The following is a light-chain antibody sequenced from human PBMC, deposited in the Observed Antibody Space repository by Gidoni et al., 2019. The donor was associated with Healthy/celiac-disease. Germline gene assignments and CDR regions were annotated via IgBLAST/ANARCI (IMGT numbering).Light chain of an antibody. CDR3: QQSYSTPLT. CDR1: QSISSY. V-gene: IGKV1-39*01. CDR2: AAS. J-gene: IGKJ4*01. Sequence: DIQMTQSPSPLSASVGDRVTITCRSSQSISSYFNWYQQKPGKAPKLLIYAASSLQSGVPSRFSGRGSGTDFTLTISSMQPEDFATYYCQQSYSTPLTFGGGTKVEIK.